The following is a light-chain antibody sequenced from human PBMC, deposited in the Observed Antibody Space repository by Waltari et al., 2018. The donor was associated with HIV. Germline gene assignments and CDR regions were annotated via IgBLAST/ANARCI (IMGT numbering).Light chain of an antibody. J-gene: IGKJ1*01. CDR2: GAS. CDR1: QSVSSSY. CDR3: EQDCSPPPT. Sequence: DIVLTQSPGTLSLSPGDRATLSCRASQSVSSSYLAWDQQKPCQSPRLLIYGASSRATGIPDRFSCSGSGTDFTLTISRLGPEEFAVYYCEQDCSPPPTFGQGTKVEIK. V-gene: IGKV3-20*01.